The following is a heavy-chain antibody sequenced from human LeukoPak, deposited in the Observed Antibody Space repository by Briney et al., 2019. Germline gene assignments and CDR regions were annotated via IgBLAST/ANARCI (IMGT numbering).Heavy chain of an antibody. CDR2: IYSGGST. D-gene: IGHD6-13*01. CDR3: AKDASSTWHWGAFDI. V-gene: IGHV3-66*01. J-gene: IGHJ3*02. CDR1: EFSVGSNY. Sequence: PGGSLRLSCAASEFSVGSNYMTWVRQAPGKGLEWVSLIYSGGSTYYADSVKGRFTISRDNSKNTLYLQMNSLRAEDTAVYYCAKDASSTWHWGAFDIWGQGTMVTVSS.